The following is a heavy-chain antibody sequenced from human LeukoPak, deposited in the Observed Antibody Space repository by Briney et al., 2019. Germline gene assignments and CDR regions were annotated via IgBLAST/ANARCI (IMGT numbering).Heavy chain of an antibody. J-gene: IGHJ3*01. Sequence: GGSLRLSCPASGFTFTDYYMGWIRQAPGRGLEWLSYISGSGTTIFYADSVKGRFSISRDNAKNSVDLQMNSLRAEDMAVYYCGRDFGLVGTKRSFDLWGQGTMVTVSS. CDR1: GFTFTDYY. CDR2: ISGSGTTI. D-gene: IGHD1-26*01. V-gene: IGHV3-11*01. CDR3: GRDFGLVGTKRSFDL.